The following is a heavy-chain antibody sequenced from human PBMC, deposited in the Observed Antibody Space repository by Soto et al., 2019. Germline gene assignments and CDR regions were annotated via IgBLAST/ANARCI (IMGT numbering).Heavy chain of an antibody. D-gene: IGHD2-2*01. Sequence: PGGSLRLSCSASGFIFSSYAMSWVRQAPGKGLEWVSVISGSCGSTYYADSVKGRFTVARDKFEKTVYLQMNSLRAEDTAVYYCAKDRACRGTTCDMARGVDVWGQGTTVTVSS. V-gene: IGHV3-23*01. CDR1: GFIFSSYA. CDR3: AKDRACRGTTCDMARGVDV. J-gene: IGHJ6*02. CDR2: ISGSCGST.